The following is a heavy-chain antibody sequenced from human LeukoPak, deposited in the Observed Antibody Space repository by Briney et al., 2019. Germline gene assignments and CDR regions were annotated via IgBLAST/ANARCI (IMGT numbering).Heavy chain of an antibody. CDR2: ISSSSSYI. V-gene: IGHV3-21*01. CDR3: ARLSGSLMDAFDI. Sequence: GGSLRLSCAASGFTFSSYSMNWVRQAPGKGLEWVSSISSSSSYIYYADSVKGRFTISRDNAKNSLYLQMNSLRAEDTAVYYCARLSGSLMDAFDIWGQGTMVTVSS. J-gene: IGHJ3*02. CDR1: GFTFSSYS. D-gene: IGHD1-26*01.